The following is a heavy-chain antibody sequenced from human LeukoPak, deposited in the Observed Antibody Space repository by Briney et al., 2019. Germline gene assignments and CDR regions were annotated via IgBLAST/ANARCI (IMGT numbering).Heavy chain of an antibody. Sequence: ESSETLSLTCTVSGGSISSSSYYWGWIRQPPGKGLVWSGSIYYSGSTYYNPSLKSRVTISVDTSKKQFSLKLSSVTAADTAVYYCARVYSRGYYRPWGQGTLVTVSS. CDR2: IYYSGST. V-gene: IGHV4-39*01. CDR1: GGSISSSSYY. CDR3: ARVYSRGYYRP. J-gene: IGHJ5*02. D-gene: IGHD3-22*01.